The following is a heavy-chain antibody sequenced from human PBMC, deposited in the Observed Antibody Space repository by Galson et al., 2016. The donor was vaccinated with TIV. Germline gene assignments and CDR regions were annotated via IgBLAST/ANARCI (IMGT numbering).Heavy chain of an antibody. Sequence: ETLSLPCTVSGDSINSGNYSWAWFRPPPGKRLEWIGSVYYVGSTYYNPSLKSRVTIFVDTSKAHFSLKVNSVAAADTALYYCARHTSDWDKRVDYWGQGILVTVSS. J-gene: IGHJ4*02. CDR1: GDSINSGNYS. D-gene: IGHD1/OR15-1a*01. CDR2: VYYVGST. V-gene: IGHV4-39*01. CDR3: ARHTSDWDKRVDY.